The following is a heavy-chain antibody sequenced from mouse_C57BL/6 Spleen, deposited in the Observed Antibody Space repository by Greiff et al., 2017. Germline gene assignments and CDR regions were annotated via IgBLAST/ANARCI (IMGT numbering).Heavy chain of an antibody. CDR3: ARTGDGSSYWYYDV. CDR1: GYTFTDYY. Sequence: EVQLQQSGPELVKPGASVKISCKASGYTFTDYYMNWVKQSHGKSLEWIGEINPNNGGTSYNQKFKGKGTLTVDKSSSTAYMELRSLTSEDSAVYYCARTGDGSSYWYYDVWGTGTTVTVST. J-gene: IGHJ1*03. D-gene: IGHD1-1*01. CDR2: INPNNGGT. V-gene: IGHV1-26*01.